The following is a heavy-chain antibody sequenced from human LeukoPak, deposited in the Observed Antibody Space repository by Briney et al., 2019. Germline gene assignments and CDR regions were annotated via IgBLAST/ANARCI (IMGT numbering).Heavy chain of an antibody. D-gene: IGHD6-19*01. CDR2: ISYDGSNK. J-gene: IGHJ4*02. V-gene: IGHV3-30*04. CDR1: GFTFSSCA. Sequence: GGSLRLSCAASGFTFSSCAMHWVCQAPGKGLEWVAVISYDGSNKYYADFVKGRFTISRDNSKNTLYLQMNSLRAEDTAVYHCARDWRIAVALGPISNWGQGTLVTVSS. CDR3: ARDWRIAVALGPISN.